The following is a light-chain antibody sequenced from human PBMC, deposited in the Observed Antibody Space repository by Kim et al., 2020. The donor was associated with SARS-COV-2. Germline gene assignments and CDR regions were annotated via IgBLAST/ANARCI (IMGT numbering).Light chain of an antibody. CDR1: SSNIGLNN. CDR2: SND. J-gene: IGLJ2*01. CDR3: AAWDDSLNGLL. Sequence: QSVLTQPPSASGTPGQRVTISCSGSSSNIGLNNVHWYQQLPGTAPKLLIHSNDQRPSGVPDRFSGSKSGTSASLAISGLQSEDDADYYCAAWDDSLNGLLFGGGTKLTVL. V-gene: IGLV1-44*01.